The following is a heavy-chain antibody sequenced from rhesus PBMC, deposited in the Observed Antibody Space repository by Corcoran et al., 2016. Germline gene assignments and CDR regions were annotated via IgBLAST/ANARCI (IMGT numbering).Heavy chain of an antibody. J-gene: IGHJ4*01. Sequence: QVQLQESGPGLVKPSETLSLTCAVSGGSISGDYYWSWIRQPPGKGLEWIGYIYGSGGSTDYNPSLKSRVTISTDTSKTQFSLKLSSVTAADTAVYYCARDQEDDYGYYYTTLFDYWGQGVLVTVSS. V-gene: IGHV4S7*01. CDR1: GGSISGDYY. D-gene: IGHD3-9*01. CDR2: IYGSGGST. CDR3: ARDQEDDYGYYYTTLFDY.